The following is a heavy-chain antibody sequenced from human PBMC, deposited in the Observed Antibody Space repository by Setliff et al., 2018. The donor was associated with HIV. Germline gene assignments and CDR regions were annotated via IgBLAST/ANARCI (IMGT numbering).Heavy chain of an antibody. V-gene: IGHV3-53*05. CDR2: IYAGGTT. CDR1: GFSVTTAA. J-gene: IGHJ4*02. CDR3: ARVRLYNTALDY. D-gene: IGHD3-3*01. Sequence: PGGSLRLSCVVSGFSVTTAAMAWVRQAPGKGLDWVSVIYAGGTTKYADSVKGRFTLSRDTSKNTLFLQMNSLRPEDAAVYYCARVRLYNTALDYWGQGTLVTVSS.